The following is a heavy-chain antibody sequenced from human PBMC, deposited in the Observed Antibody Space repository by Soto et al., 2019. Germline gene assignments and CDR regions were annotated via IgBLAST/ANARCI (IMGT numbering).Heavy chain of an antibody. CDR2: VSHDGRNT. V-gene: IGHV3-30*18. CDR1: GFTFSEYA. J-gene: IGHJ4*02. CDR3: AKGGRQWLLTSDFNY. Sequence: VQLVESGGGVVQPGRSLRLSCAASGFTFSEYAMHWVPQAPGKGLEWVAVVSHDGRNTHYADSVKGRFTISRDSSKNTVSLEMTSLRAEDTAVYYCAKGGRQWLLTSDFNYWGQGALVTVSS. D-gene: IGHD6-19*01.